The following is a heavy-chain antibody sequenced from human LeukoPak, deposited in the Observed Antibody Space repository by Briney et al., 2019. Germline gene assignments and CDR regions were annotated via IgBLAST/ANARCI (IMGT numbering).Heavy chain of an antibody. CDR2: FDPEDGET. V-gene: IGHV1-24*01. CDR3: ARAYTYYDILTGYLYYFDY. CDR1: GYTLTELS. J-gene: IGHJ4*02. Sequence: ASVKVSCKVSGYTLTELSMHWVRQAPGKGLEWMGGFDPEDGETIYAQKFQGRVTMTEDTSTDTAYMELSSLRSEDTAVYYCARAYTYYDILTGYLYYFDYWGQGTLVTVSS. D-gene: IGHD3-9*01.